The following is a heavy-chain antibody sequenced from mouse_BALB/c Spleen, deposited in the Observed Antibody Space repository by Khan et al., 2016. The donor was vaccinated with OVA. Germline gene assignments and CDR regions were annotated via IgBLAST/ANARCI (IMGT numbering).Heavy chain of an antibody. Sequence: QVQLQQSGAELVRPGASVKLSCKASGYTFTRYWMQWVKQRPGQGLEWIGAIYPGDGDTKYTQKFKGKATLTADKSSSTAYMELSSLASEDSAVYYCASHYGSYFDYWGQGTTLTVSS. D-gene: IGHD2-1*01. CDR2: IYPGDGDT. V-gene: IGHV1-87*01. CDR3: ASHYGSYFDY. CDR1: GYTFTRYW. J-gene: IGHJ2*01.